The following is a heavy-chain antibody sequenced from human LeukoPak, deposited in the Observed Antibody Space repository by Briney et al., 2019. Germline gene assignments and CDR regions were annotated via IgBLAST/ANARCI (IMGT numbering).Heavy chain of an antibody. D-gene: IGHD2-2*01. CDR3: AREASSGFGNYYYGMDV. V-gene: IGHV4-59*01. J-gene: IGHJ6*02. CDR2: IYYSGST. CDR1: GGSISSYY. Sequence: PSETLSLTCTVSGGSISSYYWSWIRQPPGKGLEWIGYIYYSGSTNYNSSLKSRVTISVDTSKNQFSLKLSSVTAADTAVYYCAREASSGFGNYYYGMDVWGQGTTVTVSS.